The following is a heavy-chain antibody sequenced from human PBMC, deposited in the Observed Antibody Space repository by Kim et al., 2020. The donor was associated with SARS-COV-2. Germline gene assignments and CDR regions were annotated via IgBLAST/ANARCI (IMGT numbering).Heavy chain of an antibody. V-gene: IGHV3-30*18. Sequence: GGSLRLSCAASGFTFSSNGMHWVRQAPGKGLEWVAVISYDGSNKYYADSVKGRFTISRDNSKNTLYLQMNSLRAEDTAVYYCAKGALRYFDWDLLNWGQGTLVTVSS. CDR2: ISYDGSNK. D-gene: IGHD3-9*01. J-gene: IGHJ4*02. CDR3: AKGALRYFDWDLLN. CDR1: GFTFSSNG.